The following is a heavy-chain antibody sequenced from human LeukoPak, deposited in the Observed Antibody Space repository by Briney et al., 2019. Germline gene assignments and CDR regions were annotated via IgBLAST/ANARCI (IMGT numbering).Heavy chain of an antibody. J-gene: IGHJ4*02. CDR1: GGSISIYY. CDR3: ARDHNEYDFLSDAYLGYFDY. CDR2: IYTDGST. V-gene: IGHV4-4*07. Sequence: SETLSLTCTVSGGSISIYYWGWIRQPAGKGLEWLGRIYTDGSTNYNPSLRRRISMSVDLSANQFTLRLSSVTAADTAIYYCARDHNEYDFLSDAYLGYFDYWGQGALVTVSS. D-gene: IGHD3-3*01.